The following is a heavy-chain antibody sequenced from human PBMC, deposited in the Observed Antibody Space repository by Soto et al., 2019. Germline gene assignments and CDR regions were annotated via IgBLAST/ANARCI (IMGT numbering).Heavy chain of an antibody. Sequence: ASVKVSCKASGYTFSSYGLSWVRQAPGQGLEWMGWISAYSGNTVYTQRFKGRLTMATDTSTGTAYMELRSLRSEDTAVYYCARGLGYCISTSCSYYFDYWGQGTLVTVS. J-gene: IGHJ4*02. D-gene: IGHD2-2*01. V-gene: IGHV1-18*01. CDR3: ARGLGYCISTSCSYYFDY. CDR2: ISAYSGNT. CDR1: GYTFSSYG.